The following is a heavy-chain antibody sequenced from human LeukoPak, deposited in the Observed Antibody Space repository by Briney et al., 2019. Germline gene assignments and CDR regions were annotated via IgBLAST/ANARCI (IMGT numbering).Heavy chain of an antibody. Sequence: RPGGSLRLSCAASGFTFSSYAMSWVRQAPGKGLEWVSAISGSGGTTNYADSVKGRFTISRDNSKNTLFLQMISLRAEDTAVYYCAKSPGIGTYGDRSTAVDYWGQGTLVTVSS. J-gene: IGHJ4*02. V-gene: IGHV3-23*01. CDR2: ISGSGGTT. CDR3: AKSPGIGTYGDRSTAVDY. CDR1: GFTFSSYA. D-gene: IGHD4-17*01.